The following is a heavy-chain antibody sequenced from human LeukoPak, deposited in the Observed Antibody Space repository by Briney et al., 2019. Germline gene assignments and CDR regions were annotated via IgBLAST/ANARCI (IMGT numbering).Heavy chain of an antibody. CDR2: IYTSGST. CDR1: GGSISSYY. J-gene: IGHJ4*02. Sequence: KTSETLSLTCTVSGGSISSYYWSWIRQPAGKGLEWIGRIYTSGSTSYNPSLKSRVTMSVDTSKNQFSLKLSSVTAADTAVYYCARDYLYYDSSGYYSTFDYWGQGTLVTVSS. V-gene: IGHV4-4*07. CDR3: ARDYLYYDSSGYYSTFDY. D-gene: IGHD3-22*01.